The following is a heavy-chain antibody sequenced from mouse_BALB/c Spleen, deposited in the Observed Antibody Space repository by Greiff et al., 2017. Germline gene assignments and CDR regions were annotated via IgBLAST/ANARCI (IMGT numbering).Heavy chain of an antibody. CDR2: IWSGGST. CDR3: ARNAYYRYDDWFAY. D-gene: IGHD2-14*01. J-gene: IGHJ3*01. V-gene: IGHV2-2*02. Sequence: QVQLKQSGPGLVQPSQSLSITCTVSGFSLTSYGVHWVRQSPGKGLEWLGVIWSGGSTDYNAAFISRLSISKDNSKSQVFFKMNSLQANDTAIYYCARNAYYRYDDWFAYWGQGTLVTVSA. CDR1: GFSLTSYG.